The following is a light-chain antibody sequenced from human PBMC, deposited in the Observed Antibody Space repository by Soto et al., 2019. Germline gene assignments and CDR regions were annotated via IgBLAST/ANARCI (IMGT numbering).Light chain of an antibody. CDR1: QSVSSY. J-gene: IGKJ2*01. CDR2: DAS. Sequence: EIVLTQSPATLSLSPGERATLSCRASQSVSSYLAWYQQKPGQAPRLLIYDASNRATGIPARFSGSGSGTDLTLTISSLEPEDFAVYYCQQRSNWPLDFGQGTKLEIK. CDR3: QQRSNWPLD. V-gene: IGKV3-11*01.